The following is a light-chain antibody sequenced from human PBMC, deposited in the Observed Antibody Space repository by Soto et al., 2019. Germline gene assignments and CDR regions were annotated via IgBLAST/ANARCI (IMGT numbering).Light chain of an antibody. CDR1: QNISSW. V-gene: IGKV1-5*03. CDR3: QQYNSYPWT. J-gene: IGKJ1*01. Sequence: DIQMTQSPAALSASVGDRVTISCRGNQNISSWLAWYQQKPGRAPKLLIYKAATLESGVPSRFSGSGSGTEFTLTISSLLPDDFATYNCQQYNSYPWTFGQGTKVEIK. CDR2: KAA.